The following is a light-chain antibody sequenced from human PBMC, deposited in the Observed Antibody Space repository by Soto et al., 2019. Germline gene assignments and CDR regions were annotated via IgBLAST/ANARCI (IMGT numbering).Light chain of an antibody. Sequence: QSALTQPASVSGSPGQSITISCTGTSSDVGGYHYVSWYQQHPGKAPKLMIYDVSNRPSGVSNRFSGSKSGNTASLTISGLQAEDEGDYYCSSYTSSSAYVFGTGTKVTVL. CDR1: SSDVGGYHY. J-gene: IGLJ1*01. V-gene: IGLV2-14*01. CDR2: DVS. CDR3: SSYTSSSAYV.